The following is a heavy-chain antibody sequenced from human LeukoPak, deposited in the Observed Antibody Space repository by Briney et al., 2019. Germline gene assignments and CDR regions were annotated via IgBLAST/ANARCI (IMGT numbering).Heavy chain of an antibody. D-gene: IGHD6-19*01. Sequence: SETLSLTCTVSGGSISSYYWSWIRQPPGKGLEWIGYIYYSGSTNYNPSLKSRVTISVDTSKNQFSLKLSSVTAADTAVYYCARRTSSGWPYYFDYWGQGTLVTVSS. V-gene: IGHV4-59*08. J-gene: IGHJ4*02. CDR1: GGSISSYY. CDR2: IYYSGST. CDR3: ARRTSSGWPYYFDY.